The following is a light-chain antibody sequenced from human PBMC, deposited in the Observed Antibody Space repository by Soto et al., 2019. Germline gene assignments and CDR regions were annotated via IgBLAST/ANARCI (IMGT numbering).Light chain of an antibody. V-gene: IGLV2-14*01. CDR2: EVT. Sequence: QSVLTQPASVSGSPGQSITISCTGTSSDIGAYNYVSWYRQHPGEAPKLIIYEVTHRPSGISSRFSGSKSGNTASLTISGLQAEEEADYYCSSYASDIPQVFGGGTKLTI. J-gene: IGLJ3*02. CDR1: SSDIGAYNY. CDR3: SSYASDIPQV.